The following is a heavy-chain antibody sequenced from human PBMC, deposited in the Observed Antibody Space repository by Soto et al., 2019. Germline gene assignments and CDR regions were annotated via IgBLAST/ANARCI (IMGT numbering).Heavy chain of an antibody. V-gene: IGHV4-59*12. CDR1: GGSISSYY. CDR2: IYYSGST. CDR3: ARASQCKSYFDGFAWLDY. D-gene: IGHD3-9*01. J-gene: IGHJ4*02. Sequence: SETLSLTCTVSGGSISSYYWSWIRQPPGKGLEWIGYIYYSGSTNYNPSLKSRVTISVDTSKNQFSLKLTSVTAADTAVYYWARASQCKSYFDGFAWLDYWGQGTLVTVSS.